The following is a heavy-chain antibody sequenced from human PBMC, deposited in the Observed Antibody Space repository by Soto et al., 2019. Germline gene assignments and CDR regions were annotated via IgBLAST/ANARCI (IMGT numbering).Heavy chain of an antibody. CDR2: ISYDGSNK. CDR3: ARGLRWSSGMDY. J-gene: IGHJ4*02. Sequence: LRLSCAASGFTFSSYAMHWVRQAPGKGLEWVAIISYDGSNKYYADSVKGRFTISRDNSKNTLYLQMTSLRAEDTAVYYCARGLRWSSGMDYWGQGTLVTVSS. D-gene: IGHD6-19*01. CDR1: GFTFSSYA. V-gene: IGHV3-30-3*01.